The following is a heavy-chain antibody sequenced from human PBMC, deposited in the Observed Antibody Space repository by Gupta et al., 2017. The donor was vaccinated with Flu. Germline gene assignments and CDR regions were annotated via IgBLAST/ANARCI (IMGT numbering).Heavy chain of an antibody. V-gene: IGHV4-34*01. CDR3: ARGSDSGTHGSSAFDI. Sequence: QVQLQQWGAGLLKPSETLSLTCAVYGGSFSGYYWCWIRKPPGKGLEWIGEITHSGRTNYNPSLKSRVTISVDTSKNQFSLKLSSVTAADTGVYYCARGSDSGTHGSSAFDIWGQGTMVTVSS. CDR1: GGSFSGYY. D-gene: IGHD1-26*01. CDR2: ITHSGRT. J-gene: IGHJ3*02.